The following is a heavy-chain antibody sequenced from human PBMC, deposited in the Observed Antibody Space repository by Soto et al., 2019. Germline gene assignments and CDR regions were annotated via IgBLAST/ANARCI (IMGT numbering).Heavy chain of an antibody. CDR3: VTDYMRGRDY. CDR1: GYSFISYG. V-gene: IGHV1-3*01. D-gene: IGHD4-4*01. Sequence: QLVQSGADVKKPGASLRISCKASGYSFISYGIHWVRQATGLRPEWMGWINAGPGDTEYSQRFQGRVTITRDTSASTVYMEMRSLKLEDTAMYYCVTDYMRGRDYWGQGTSVTVSS. J-gene: IGHJ4*02. CDR2: INAGPGDT.